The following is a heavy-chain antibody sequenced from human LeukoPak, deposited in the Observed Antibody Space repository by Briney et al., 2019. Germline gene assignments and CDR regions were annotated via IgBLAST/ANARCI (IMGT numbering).Heavy chain of an antibody. D-gene: IGHD4-17*01. Sequence: GGSLRLSCAASGFTFSSYAMSWVRQAPGKGLEWVSAISGSGGSTYYADSVKGRFTISRGNSKNTLYLQMNSLRAEDTAVYYCAKAMPYGDYGIYFDYWGQGTLVTVSS. CDR2: ISGSGGST. CDR1: GFTFSSYA. CDR3: AKAMPYGDYGIYFDY. J-gene: IGHJ4*02. V-gene: IGHV3-23*01.